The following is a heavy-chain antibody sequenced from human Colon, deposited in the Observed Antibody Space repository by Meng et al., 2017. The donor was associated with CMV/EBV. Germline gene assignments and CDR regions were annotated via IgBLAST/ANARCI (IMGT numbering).Heavy chain of an antibody. V-gene: IGHV1-2*02. CDR3: ARDPSGSRVPFDY. Sequence: QVQLGQAGAEVKKPGASVKVSCKTSGYTFSDYHIHWVRLAPGQGLEWMGWINSNSGATDYAQKFQGRFTMTRDTSITTVYMELSSLRSDDTAVYYCARDPSGSRVPFDYWGQGSLVTVSS. CDR1: GYTFSDYH. CDR2: INSNSGAT. D-gene: IGHD1-26*01. J-gene: IGHJ4*02.